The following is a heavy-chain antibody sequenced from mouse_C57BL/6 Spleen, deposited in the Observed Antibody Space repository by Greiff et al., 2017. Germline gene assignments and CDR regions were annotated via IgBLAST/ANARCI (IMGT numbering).Heavy chain of an antibody. CDR1: GYTFTDYE. CDR3: TMGLRNYAMDY. Sequence: QVQLKQSGAELVRPGASVTLSCKASGYTFTDYEMHWVKQTPVHGLEWIGAIDPETGGTAYNQKFKGKAILTADKSSSTAYMELRSLTSEDSAVYYCTMGLRNYAMDYWGQGTSVTVSS. CDR2: IDPETGGT. D-gene: IGHD2-4*01. J-gene: IGHJ4*01. V-gene: IGHV1-15*01.